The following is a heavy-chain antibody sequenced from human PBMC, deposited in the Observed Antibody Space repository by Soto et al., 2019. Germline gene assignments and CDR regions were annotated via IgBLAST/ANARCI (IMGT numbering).Heavy chain of an antibody. CDR1: GFTLNSFF. J-gene: IGHJ3*02. V-gene: IGHV3-74*01. D-gene: IGHD5-12*01. CDR3: ARDLSSGYSGAFDI. Sequence: LRLSCAASGFTLNSFFMHWVRQVPGKGLMWVSRINNGGSSTTYADSVKGRFTISRDNAKNTLYLQMNSLRAEDTAVYYCARDLSSGYSGAFDIWGQGTMVTVSS. CDR2: INNGGSST.